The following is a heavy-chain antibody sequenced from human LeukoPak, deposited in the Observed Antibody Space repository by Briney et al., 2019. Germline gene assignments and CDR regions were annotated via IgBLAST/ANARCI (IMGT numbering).Heavy chain of an antibody. V-gene: IGHV1-24*01. J-gene: IGHJ4*02. Sequence: ASVKVSCKVSGYTLTELSMHWVRQAPGKGLEWMGGFDPEDGETIYAQKFQGRVTMTEDTSTDTAYMELSSLRSEDTAVYYCATDLSDGQLVDCWGQGTLVTVSS. CDR3: ATDLSDGQLVDC. CDR2: FDPEDGET. CDR1: GYTLTELS. D-gene: IGHD6-6*01.